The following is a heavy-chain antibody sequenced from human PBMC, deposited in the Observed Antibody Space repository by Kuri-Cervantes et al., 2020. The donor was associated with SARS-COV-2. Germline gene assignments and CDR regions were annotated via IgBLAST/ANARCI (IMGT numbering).Heavy chain of an antibody. CDR2: INSDGSST. CDR3: ASPRGEYQLLPFDY. CDR1: GFTFSGHW. V-gene: IGHV3-74*01. J-gene: IGHJ4*02. D-gene: IGHD2-2*01. Sequence: GESLKISCAASGFTFSGHWIHWVRQAPGKGLVWVSRINSDGSSTSYADSVKGRFTISRDNAKNTLYLQMNSLRAEDTAVYYCASPRGEYQLLPFDYWGQGTLVTVSS.